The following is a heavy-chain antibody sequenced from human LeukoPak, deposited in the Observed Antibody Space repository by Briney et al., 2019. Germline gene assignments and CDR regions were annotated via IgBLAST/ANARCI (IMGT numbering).Heavy chain of an antibody. J-gene: IGHJ3*02. CDR1: GYTLTELS. V-gene: IGHV1-24*01. Sequence: ASVKVSCKVSGYTLTELSMHWVRQAPGKGLEWMGGFDPEDGETIYAQKFQGRVTMTTDTSTSTAYMELRSLRSDDTAVYYCARDLDLYDAFDIWGQGTMVTVSS. CDR2: FDPEDGET. CDR3: ARDLDLYDAFDI. D-gene: IGHD2-2*02.